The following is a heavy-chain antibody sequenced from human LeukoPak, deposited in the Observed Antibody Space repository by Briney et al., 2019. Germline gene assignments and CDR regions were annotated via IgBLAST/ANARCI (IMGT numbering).Heavy chain of an antibody. CDR3: AKGRYYYDNSDAFEI. CDR2: ISGSGSST. CDR1: GFTFNSYA. V-gene: IGHV3-23*01. J-gene: IGHJ3*02. D-gene: IGHD3-22*01. Sequence: PGGSLRLSRAASGFTFNSYAMHWVRQAPGKGLEWVSTISGSGSSTYYADSVKGRFTISRDNSKNTLYLQMNSLRAEDTAVYHCAKGRYYYDNSDAFEIWGQGTMVTVSS.